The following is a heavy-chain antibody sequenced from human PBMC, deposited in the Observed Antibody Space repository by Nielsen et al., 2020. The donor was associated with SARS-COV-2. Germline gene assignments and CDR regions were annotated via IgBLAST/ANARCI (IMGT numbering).Heavy chain of an antibody. J-gene: IGHJ6*02. CDR1: GGSISSYY. V-gene: IGHV4-59*13. D-gene: IGHD6-19*01. CDR2: IYCSGST. Sequence: GSLRLSCTVSGGSISSYYWSWIRQPPGKGLEWIGYIYCSGSTNYNPSLKSRVTISVDTSKNQFSLKLSSVTAADTAVYYCARGEGSSGWPDRYYYYGMDVWGQGTQVTVSS. CDR3: ARGEGSSGWPDRYYYYGMDV.